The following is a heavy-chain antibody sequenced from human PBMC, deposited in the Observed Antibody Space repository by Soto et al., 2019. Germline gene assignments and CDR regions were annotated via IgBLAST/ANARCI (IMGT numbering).Heavy chain of an antibody. CDR1: GGTFSSYA. CDR3: ARSYGDYLIDAFDI. V-gene: IGHV1-69*12. CDR2: FIPIFGTA. Sequence: QVQLVQSGAEVKKPGSSVKVSCEASGGTFSSYAISWVRQAPGQGLEWMGGFIPIFGTANYAQKFQGRVTITADESTSTAYMELSSLRSEDTAVYYCARSYGDYLIDAFDIWGQGTMVTVSS. D-gene: IGHD4-17*01. J-gene: IGHJ3*02.